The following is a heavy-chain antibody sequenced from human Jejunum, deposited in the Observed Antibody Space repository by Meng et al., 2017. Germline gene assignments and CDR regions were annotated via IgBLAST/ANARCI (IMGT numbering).Heavy chain of an antibody. V-gene: IGHV4-59*01. D-gene: IGHD5-24*01. J-gene: IGHJ3*02. Sequence: SETLSLTCSVSGDSMRNYYLTWIRQPPGKELEWISDIYDSGSPRYNPSLMRRVTISLEKSKKQVSLKVTSVNTADEAVYYCTRRGDGFDIWGQGTVVTVSS. CDR1: GDSMRNYY. CDR3: TRRGDGFDI. CDR2: IYDSGSP.